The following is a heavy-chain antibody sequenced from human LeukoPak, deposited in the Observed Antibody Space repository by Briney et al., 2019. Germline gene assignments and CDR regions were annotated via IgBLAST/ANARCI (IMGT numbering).Heavy chain of an antibody. D-gene: IGHD6-6*01. CDR3: ARWATSFDL. J-gene: IGHJ4*02. V-gene: IGHV3-7*01. CDR2: IKQDRSDK. CDR1: GFTFGNYW. Sequence: GGSLRLSCAASGFTFGNYWMSWVRQAPGKGLEWVANIKQDRSDKYYVDSVTGRFTISRDNAKNSLYLQMNSLRAEDTAVYYCARWATSFDLWGQGTLVTVSS.